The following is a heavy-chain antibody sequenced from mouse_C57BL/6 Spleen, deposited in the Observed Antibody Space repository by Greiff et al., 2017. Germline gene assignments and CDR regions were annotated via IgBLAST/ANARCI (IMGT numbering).Heavy chain of an antibody. CDR1: GYSFTDYN. D-gene: IGHD2-5*01. CDR2: INPNYGTT. Sequence: VHVKQSGPELVKPGASVKISCKASGYSFTDYNMNWVKQSNGKGLEWIGVINPNYGTTGYNQKFKGKATLTVDQSSSTAYMQLNSLTSEDSAVYYCAREDSNFAMDYWGQGTSVTVSS. CDR3: AREDSNFAMDY. J-gene: IGHJ4*01. V-gene: IGHV1-39*01.